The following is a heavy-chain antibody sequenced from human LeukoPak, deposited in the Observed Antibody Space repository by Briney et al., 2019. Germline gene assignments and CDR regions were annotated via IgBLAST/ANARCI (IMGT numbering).Heavy chain of an antibody. Sequence: GASVKVSCXASGYTFTGYFIHWVRLAPGQGLEWMGRINPNSGGTNSAQKFQGRVTMTRDTSISTAYMELSRLRSDDTAVYYCARGNSYGFDYWGQGTLVTVSS. D-gene: IGHD5-18*01. CDR3: ARGNSYGFDY. CDR1: GYTFTGYF. J-gene: IGHJ4*02. CDR2: INPNSGGT. V-gene: IGHV1-2*06.